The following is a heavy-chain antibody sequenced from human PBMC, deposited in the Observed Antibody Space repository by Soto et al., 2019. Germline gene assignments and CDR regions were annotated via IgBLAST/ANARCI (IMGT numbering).Heavy chain of an antibody. V-gene: IGHV1-69*01. D-gene: IGHD6-19*01. J-gene: IGHJ4*02. CDR2: IIPLFGTA. CDR3: ARHKGTYSSGYSYFDF. Sequence: QVQLEQSGGEVKQPGSSVRVSCKTSGGTFSTYAINWVRQAPGQGLEWMGAIIPLFGTADYSQKFQGRVTITADESTSTAYMELSSLRFDDTAVYFCARHKGTYSSGYSYFDFWGQGTLVTISS. CDR1: GGTFSTYA.